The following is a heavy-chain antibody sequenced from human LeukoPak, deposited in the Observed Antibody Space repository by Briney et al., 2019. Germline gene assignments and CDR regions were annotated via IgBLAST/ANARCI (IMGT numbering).Heavy chain of an antibody. CDR3: TTGYSSGWYNEGNY. J-gene: IGHJ4*02. CDR1: GFTFSSYA. D-gene: IGHD6-19*01. CDR2: IKQDGSGE. Sequence: PGGSLRLSCVASGFTFSSYAMSWVRQAPGKGLEWVAKIKQDGSGEYYLDSVKGRFTISRDNAKNSLYLQMNSLRADDTAVYFCTTGYSSGWYNEGNYWGQGTLVTVSS. V-gene: IGHV3-7*01.